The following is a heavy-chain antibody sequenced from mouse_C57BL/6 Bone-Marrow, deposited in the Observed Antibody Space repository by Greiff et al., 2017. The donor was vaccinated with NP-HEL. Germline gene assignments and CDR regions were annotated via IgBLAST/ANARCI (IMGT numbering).Heavy chain of an antibody. CDR2: ISSGSSTI. CDR1: GFTFSDYG. V-gene: IGHV5-17*01. CDR3: ARDGYYPFAY. Sequence: VKLVESGGGLVKPGGSLKLSCAASGFTFSDYGMHWVRQAPEKGLEWVAYISSGSSTIYYADTVKGRFTISRDNAKNTLFLQMTSLRSEDTAMYYCARDGYYPFAYWGQGTLVTVSA. D-gene: IGHD2-3*01. J-gene: IGHJ3*01.